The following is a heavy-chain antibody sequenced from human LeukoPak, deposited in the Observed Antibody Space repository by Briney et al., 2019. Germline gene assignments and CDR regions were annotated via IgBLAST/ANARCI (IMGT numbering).Heavy chain of an antibody. J-gene: IGHJ4*02. D-gene: IGHD1-1*01. Sequence: SETLSLTCTVSGGSISSSSYYWGWIRQPPGKGLEWIGSIYYSGSTYYNPSLKSRVTISVDTSKNQFSLKLSSVTAADTAVYYCARKRNSYVWGQGTLVTVSS. CDR2: IYYSGST. V-gene: IGHV4-39*01. CDR1: GGSISSSSYY. CDR3: ARKRNSYV.